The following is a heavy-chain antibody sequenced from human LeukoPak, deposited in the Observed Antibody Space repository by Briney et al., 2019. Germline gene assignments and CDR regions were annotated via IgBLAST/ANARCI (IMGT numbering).Heavy chain of an antibody. D-gene: IGHD5-12*01. CDR3: AREYSRYSGTYYDY. J-gene: IGHJ4*02. CDR1: GYTFTGHF. CDR2: SNPNSGDT. V-gene: IGHV1-2*02. Sequence: GASVKVSCKASGYTFTGHFIHWVRQAPGQGLEWMGWSNPNSGDTNYAQKFQGRVTMTRDTSISTVYMELSRVRPDDTAVYYCAREYSRYSGTYYDYWGQGTLVTVSS.